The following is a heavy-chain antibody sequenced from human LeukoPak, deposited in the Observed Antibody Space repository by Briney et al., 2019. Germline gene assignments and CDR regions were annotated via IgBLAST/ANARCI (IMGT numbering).Heavy chain of an antibody. D-gene: IGHD3-3*01. CDR1: GCTFTGYY. CDR2: INPNSGGT. Sequence: ASVKVSCKASGCTFTGYYMHWVRQAPGQGLEWMGWINPNSGGTNYAQKFQGRVTMTRDTSISTAYMELSRLRSDDTAVYYCARDLSPRITIFGVVITPLYYFDYWGQGTLVTVSS. V-gene: IGHV1-2*02. J-gene: IGHJ4*02. CDR3: ARDLSPRITIFGVVITPLYYFDY.